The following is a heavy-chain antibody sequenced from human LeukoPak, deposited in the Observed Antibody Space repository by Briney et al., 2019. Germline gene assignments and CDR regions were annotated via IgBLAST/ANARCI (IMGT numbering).Heavy chain of an antibody. J-gene: IGHJ6*03. D-gene: IGHD7-27*01. CDR3: ARATPRYKLWDKLGIVVWAAGYYYMDV. V-gene: IGHV1-2*02. Sequence: ASVKVSCKASGYTFTGYYMHWVRQAPGQGLEWMGWINPNSGGTNYAQKFQGRVTMTRDTSISTAYMELSRLRSDDTAVYYCARATPRYKLWDKLGIVVWAAGYYYMDVWGKGTTVTVSS. CDR1: GYTFTGYY. CDR2: INPNSGGT.